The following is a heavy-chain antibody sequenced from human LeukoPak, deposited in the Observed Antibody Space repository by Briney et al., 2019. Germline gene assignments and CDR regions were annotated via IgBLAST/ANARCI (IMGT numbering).Heavy chain of an antibody. J-gene: IGHJ4*02. Sequence: SEALSLTCTVYGGSFSGYYWTWIRQPPGKGLEWIGEIIHSGSTNYNPSLKSRVTISVDTSKNQFSLKLSSVTAADTAVYSCARSVHGDFDYWGQRTLVTVSS. CDR3: ARSVHGDFDY. D-gene: IGHD4-17*01. V-gene: IGHV4-34*12. CDR2: IIHSGST. CDR1: GGSFSGYY.